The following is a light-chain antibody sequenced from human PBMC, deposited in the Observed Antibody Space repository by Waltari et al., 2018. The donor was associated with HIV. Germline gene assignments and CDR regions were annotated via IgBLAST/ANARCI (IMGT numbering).Light chain of an antibody. Sequence: SYELTQPPSMSVAPGQTARISCGANDIGTKNVHWYQQKPGQAPVLVLYEDSDRPSTIPERVSGSKSGTTATLTISRVEAGDEADYYCQVWDTASEHYVFGTGTKVTVL. J-gene: IGLJ1*01. CDR3: QVWDTASEHYV. CDR1: DIGTKN. CDR2: EDS. V-gene: IGLV3-21*02.